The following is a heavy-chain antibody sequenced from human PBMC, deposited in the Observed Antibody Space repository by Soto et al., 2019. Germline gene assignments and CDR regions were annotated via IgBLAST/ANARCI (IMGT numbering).Heavy chain of an antibody. Sequence: SETLSLTCTVSGGSISSYYWSWIRQPPGKGLEWIGYIYYSGSTNYNPSLKSRVTISVDTSKNQFSLKLSSVTAADTAVYYCARSGIAAAGNWFVPWGQGTLVTVSS. CDR2: IYYSGST. D-gene: IGHD6-13*01. CDR1: GGSISSYY. J-gene: IGHJ5*02. V-gene: IGHV4-59*08. CDR3: ARSGIAAAGNWFVP.